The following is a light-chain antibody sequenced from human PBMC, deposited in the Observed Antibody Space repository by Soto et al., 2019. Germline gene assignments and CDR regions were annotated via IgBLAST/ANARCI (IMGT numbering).Light chain of an antibody. Sequence: SYELTQPPSVSVSPGQTASITCAGDKLGDKYARWYQQKPGQSPVLVIYQDSKRPSGIPERFSGSNSGNTATLTISGTQAMDEADYYCQAWDSSTAPFGGGTKLTVL. CDR3: QAWDSSTAP. J-gene: IGLJ2*01. V-gene: IGLV3-1*01. CDR1: KLGDKY. CDR2: QDS.